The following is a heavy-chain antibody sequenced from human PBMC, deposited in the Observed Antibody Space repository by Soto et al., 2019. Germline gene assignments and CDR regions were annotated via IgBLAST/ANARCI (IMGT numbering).Heavy chain of an antibody. CDR1: GFTFSSYG. V-gene: IGHV3-30*18. J-gene: IGHJ5*02. D-gene: IGHD3-9*01. CDR3: AKARTPLLRYFDWLP. Sequence: PGGSLRLSCAASGFTFSSYGMHWVRQAPGKGLEWVAVISYDGSNKYYADSVKGRFTISRDNSKNTLYLQMNSLRAEDTAVYYCAKARTPLLRYFDWLPWGQGTQVTVSS. CDR2: ISYDGSNK.